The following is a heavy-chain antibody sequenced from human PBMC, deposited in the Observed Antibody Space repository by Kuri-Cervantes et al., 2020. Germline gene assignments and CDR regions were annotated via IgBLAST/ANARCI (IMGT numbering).Heavy chain of an antibody. Sequence: GESLKISCAASGFTVSSNYMSWVRQAPGKGLEWVSVIYSGGSTYYADSVKGRFTISRDNSKNTLYLQMNSLRAEDTAVYYCARDSGSGSYSAYYGMDVWGQGTTVTVSS. J-gene: IGHJ6*02. D-gene: IGHD3-10*01. V-gene: IGHV3-66*01. CDR2: IYSGGST. CDR3: ARDSGSGSYSAYYGMDV. CDR1: GFTVSSNY.